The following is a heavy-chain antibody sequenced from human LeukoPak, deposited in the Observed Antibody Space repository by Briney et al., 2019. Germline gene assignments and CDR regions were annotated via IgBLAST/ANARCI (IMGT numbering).Heavy chain of an antibody. CDR1: GGSFSGYY. CDR2: INHRGHP. CDR3: ARDPTTVVTLPYYFDF. V-gene: IGHV4-34*01. J-gene: IGHJ4*02. Sequence: SETLSLTCAVYGGSFSGYYWSWIRQPPGKGLEWIGEINHRGHPHSNPSLESRLTISVDTSKNQFSLTLRSVTAADTAVYYCARDPTTVVTLPYYFDFWGQGTPVTVSS. D-gene: IGHD4-23*01.